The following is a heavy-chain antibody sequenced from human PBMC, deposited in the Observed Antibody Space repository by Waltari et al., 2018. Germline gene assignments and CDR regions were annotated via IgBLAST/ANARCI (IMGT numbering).Heavy chain of an antibody. Sequence: QVQLVQSGAEVKKPGASVKVSCKASGYTFTGYYMHWVRQAPGQGLEWMGRINPNSGGTNYAQKFQGMVTMTRDTSISTAYMELSSLRSEDTAVYYCASPGIVGATRFDYWGQGTLVTVSS. CDR3: ASPGIVGATRFDY. V-gene: IGHV1-2*06. CDR2: INPNSGGT. J-gene: IGHJ4*02. CDR1: GYTFTGYY. D-gene: IGHD1-26*01.